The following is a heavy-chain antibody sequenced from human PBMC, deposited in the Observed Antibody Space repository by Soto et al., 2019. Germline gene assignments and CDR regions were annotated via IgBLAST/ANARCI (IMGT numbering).Heavy chain of an antibody. D-gene: IGHD6-19*01. J-gene: IGHJ4*02. Sequence: GGSLSLSCAASGFTFSSYGMHWVRQAPGKGLEWVAVISYDGSNKYYADSVKGRFTISRDNSKNTLYLQMNSLRAEDTAVYYCAKDSSGCDYWGQGTLVTVSS. CDR2: ISYDGSNK. CDR1: GFTFSSYG. CDR3: AKDSSGCDY. V-gene: IGHV3-30*18.